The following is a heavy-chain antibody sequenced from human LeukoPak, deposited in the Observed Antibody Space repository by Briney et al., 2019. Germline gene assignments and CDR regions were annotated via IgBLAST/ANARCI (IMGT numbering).Heavy chain of an antibody. J-gene: IGHJ1*01. CDR3: ARHVGWLVIPVQH. D-gene: IGHD6-19*01. Sequence: SETLSLTCTVCGGSISSSSYYWGWIRQPPGKGLEWIGSIYYSGSTYYNPSLKSRVTISVDTSKNQFSLKLSSVTAADTAVYYCARHVGWLVIPVQHWGQGTLVTVSS. CDR2: IYYSGST. V-gene: IGHV4-39*01. CDR1: GGSISSSSYY.